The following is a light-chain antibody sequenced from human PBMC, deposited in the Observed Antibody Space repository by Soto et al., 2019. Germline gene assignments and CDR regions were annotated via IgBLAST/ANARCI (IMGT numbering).Light chain of an antibody. J-gene: IGLJ1*01. V-gene: IGLV2-11*01. CDR2: DVH. CDR1: SSDVGAYDY. CDR3: SSYAGSYTYV. Sequence: QSVLTQPRSVSGSPGQSVTISCTGTSSDVGAYDYVSWYQHHPGKAPKLMIYDVHKRPSGVPDRFSGSKSGNTASLTISGLQTEDEADYYCSSYAGSYTYVFATGTQLTVL.